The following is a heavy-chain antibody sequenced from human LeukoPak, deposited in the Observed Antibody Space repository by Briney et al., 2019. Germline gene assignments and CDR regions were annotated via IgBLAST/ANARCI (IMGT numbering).Heavy chain of an antibody. Sequence: GESLKISCKGSGYSFATYWIGWARQMPGKGLEWMGIIYPGDSDTRYNPSFQGQVTISADKSISTAYLQWSSLKASDTAIYYCARHTSSWSREDFWGQGTLVTVSS. CDR3: ARHTSSWSREDF. CDR2: IYPGDSDT. J-gene: IGHJ4*02. D-gene: IGHD6-13*01. CDR1: GYSFATYW. V-gene: IGHV5-51*01.